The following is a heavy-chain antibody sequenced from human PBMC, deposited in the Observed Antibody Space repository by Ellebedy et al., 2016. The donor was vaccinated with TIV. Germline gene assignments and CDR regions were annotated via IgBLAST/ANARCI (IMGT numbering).Heavy chain of an antibody. CDR2: IWFDGSNQ. J-gene: IGHJ4*02. D-gene: IGHD1-14*01. CDR1: GIPFSSSG. CDR3: ARDKANRYLDH. V-gene: IGHV3-33*01. Sequence: GESLKISCAASGIPFSSSGMHWVRQAPGKGLEWVAIIWFDGSNQYYADSVKGRSTISRDNSQNTVDLHMSSLRSEDTAVYYCARDKANRYLDHWGQGTLVTVSS.